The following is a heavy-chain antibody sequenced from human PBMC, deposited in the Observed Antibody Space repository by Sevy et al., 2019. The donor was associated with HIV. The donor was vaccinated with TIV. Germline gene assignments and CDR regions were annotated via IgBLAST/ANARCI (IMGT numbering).Heavy chain of an antibody. CDR1: GFSFDSYG. V-gene: IGHV3-23*01. Sequence: GGSLRLSCAVSGFSFDSYGMTWVRQAPGKGLEWVSAISGSGTRTYYADSVKGRFIISRDNSKNTLDLQMNSLRAEDTAVYYCAKEPVVAHYYYYGMDVWGQGTTVTVSS. J-gene: IGHJ6*02. CDR2: ISGSGTRT. D-gene: IGHD3-22*01. CDR3: AKEPVVAHYYYYGMDV.